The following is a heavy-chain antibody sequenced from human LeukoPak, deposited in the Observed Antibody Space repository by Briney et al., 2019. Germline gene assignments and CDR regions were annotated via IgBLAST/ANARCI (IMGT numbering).Heavy chain of an antibody. V-gene: IGHV4-39*01. CDR2: INYGGNT. J-gene: IGHJ4*02. D-gene: IGHD2-15*01. Sequence: PSETLSLTCTVSGGSISSSAYHWGWIRQPPGKGLEWIGTINYGGNTYYNLSLKSRVIIFLDTSKNQFSLKLSSVTAADTAVYYCARLWSTSCKGGSCPHQPNYWGQGTRVTVPS. CDR3: ARLWSTSCKGGSCPHQPNY. CDR1: GGSISSSAYH.